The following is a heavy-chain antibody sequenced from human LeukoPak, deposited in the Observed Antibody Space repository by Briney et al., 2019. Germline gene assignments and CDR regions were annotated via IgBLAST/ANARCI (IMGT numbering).Heavy chain of an antibody. CDR1: GFTFSSYG. J-gene: IGHJ6*04. CDR3: ARVMVRGVRFNGMDF. D-gene: IGHD3-10*01. V-gene: IGHV3-33*01. CDR2: IWYDGSNK. Sequence: GGSLRLSCAASGFTFSSYGMHWVRQAPGKGVEGGADIWYDGSNKYYADSVKGRFTISRDNSKNTLYLQMNSLRAEDTAVCYCARVMVRGVRFNGMDFWGKGTTVTVSS.